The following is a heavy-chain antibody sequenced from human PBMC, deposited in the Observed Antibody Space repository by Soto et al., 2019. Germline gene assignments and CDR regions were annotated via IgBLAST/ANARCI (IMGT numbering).Heavy chain of an antibody. CDR2: ISTHGGIT. Sequence: EVQLVESGGDLVQPGGSLRLSCAASGFTFSNYWMHWVRQAPGQKLEYVSGISTHGGITYYANTVKGRFTISRDNSRNTLYLTMGSLSAEDRAVYYCAGQYGSGTYIYFAYWGQGTLVTVSS. D-gene: IGHD3-10*01. V-gene: IGHV3-64*01. CDR3: AGQYGSGTYIYFAY. J-gene: IGHJ4*02. CDR1: GFTFSNYW.